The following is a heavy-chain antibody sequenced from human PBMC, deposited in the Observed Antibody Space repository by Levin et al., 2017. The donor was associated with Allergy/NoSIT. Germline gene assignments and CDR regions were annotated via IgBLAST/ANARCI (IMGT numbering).Heavy chain of an antibody. Sequence: GGSLRLSCAASGFTFSSYAMTWVRQAPGRGLEWVSGISVSGGKTFYAESVKGRFTVSRDNTKNTLYLQMNSLRAEDTAVYYCAKHGGYWGQGTLVTVSS. CDR1: GFTFSSYA. D-gene: IGHD3-16*01. CDR2: ISVSGGKT. CDR3: AKHGGY. J-gene: IGHJ4*02. V-gene: IGHV3-23*01.